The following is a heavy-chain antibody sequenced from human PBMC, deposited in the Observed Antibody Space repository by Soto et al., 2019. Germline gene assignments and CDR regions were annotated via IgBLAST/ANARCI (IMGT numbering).Heavy chain of an antibody. CDR1: GFTFTSSA. CDR2: IVVGSGNT. Sequence: GASVKVSCKASGFTFTSSAVQWVRQARGQRLEWIGWIVVGSGNTNYAQKFQERVTITRDMSTSTAYMELSSLRSEDTAVYYCAADSAYSSSSKYYYYGMDVWGQGTTVTVSS. V-gene: IGHV1-58*01. CDR3: AADSAYSSSSKYYYYGMDV. D-gene: IGHD6-6*01. J-gene: IGHJ6*02.